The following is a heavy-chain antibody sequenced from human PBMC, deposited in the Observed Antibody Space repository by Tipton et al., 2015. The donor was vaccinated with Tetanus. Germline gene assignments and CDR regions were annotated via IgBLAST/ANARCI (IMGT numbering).Heavy chain of an antibody. Sequence: SGGSISDKKYYWGWIRQPPGRGLEWIASIYFEGSTYYSPSFKSRVNIAVDRSQSVFSLNLTSATAADTAVYYCARHLYGYWFDPWGQGALVTVSS. V-gene: IGHV4-39*02. CDR2: IYFEGST. CDR1: GGSISDKKYY. CDR3: ARHLYGYWFDP. J-gene: IGHJ5*02. D-gene: IGHD3-10*01.